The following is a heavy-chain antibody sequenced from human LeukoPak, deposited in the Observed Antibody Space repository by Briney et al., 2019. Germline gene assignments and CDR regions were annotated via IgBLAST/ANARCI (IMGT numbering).Heavy chain of an antibody. Sequence: SETLSLTCTVSGGSISSSSYYWGWIRQPPGKGLQWIGSIYYSGSTYYNPSLKGRVTISLDTSKNQFSLNLSSVTAADTAVYYCARVYGSGRSAIREYFDYWGQGTLVTVSS. CDR2: IYYSGST. J-gene: IGHJ4*02. D-gene: IGHD3-10*01. V-gene: IGHV4-39*01. CDR3: ARVYGSGRSAIREYFDY. CDR1: GGSISSSSYY.